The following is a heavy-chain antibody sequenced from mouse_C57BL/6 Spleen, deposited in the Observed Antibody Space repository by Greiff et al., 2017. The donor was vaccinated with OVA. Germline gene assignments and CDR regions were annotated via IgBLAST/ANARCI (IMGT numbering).Heavy chain of an antibody. CDR2: IHPNSGST. CDR1: GYTFTSYW. V-gene: IGHV1-64*01. D-gene: IGHD1-1*01. Sequence: VQLQQPGAELVKPGASLTLSCKASGYTFTSYWMHWVKQRPRQGLEWIGMIHPNSGSTNYNENFKSKATLTVDKSSSPAYMQFSSLTSEDSAVYYCARETVVSDYFDYWGQGTTLTVSS. J-gene: IGHJ2*01. CDR3: ARETVVSDYFDY.